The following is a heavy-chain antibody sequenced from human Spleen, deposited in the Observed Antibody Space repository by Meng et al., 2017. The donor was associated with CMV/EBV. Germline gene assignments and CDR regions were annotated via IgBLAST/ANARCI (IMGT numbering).Heavy chain of an antibody. CDR3: ARGLSRVFGVVIRFYGMDV. V-gene: IGHV1-2*02. D-gene: IGHD3-3*01. J-gene: IGHJ6*02. CDR1: GYTFTGYY. Sequence: ASVKVSCKASGYTFTGYYIHWLRQAPGQGLEWMGWINPNSGDTSFAQKFQGRVTMTRDTSISTAYMELSRLRSDDTAVYYCARGLSRVFGVVIRFYGMDVWGQGTTVTVSS. CDR2: INPNSGDT.